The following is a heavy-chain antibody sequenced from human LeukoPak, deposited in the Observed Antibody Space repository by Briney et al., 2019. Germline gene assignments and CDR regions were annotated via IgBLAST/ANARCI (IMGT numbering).Heavy chain of an antibody. J-gene: IGHJ4*02. CDR1: GSTFSSYA. D-gene: IGHD3-10*01. CDR2: INSRGGST. CDR3: AKGPMAWFDY. V-gene: IGHV3-23*01. Sequence: PGGSLRLSCAASGSTFSSYAMNWVRQAPGKWLEWVSAINSRGGSTYYADSVKGRFSISRDNSKNTLYLQMNSLRAEDTAVYYCAKGPMAWFDYWGQGTLVTVSS.